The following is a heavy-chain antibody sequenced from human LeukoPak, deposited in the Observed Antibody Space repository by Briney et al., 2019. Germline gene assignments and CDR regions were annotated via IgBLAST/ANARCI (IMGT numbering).Heavy chain of an antibody. D-gene: IGHD2/OR15-2a*01. V-gene: IGHV3-21*01. CDR1: GFTFSGYS. CDR3: ARDVTVASPDY. CDR2: ISSSSTYI. J-gene: IGHJ4*02. Sequence: PGGALRLSCAASGFTFSGYSMNWVRQAPGKGLEWVSSISSSSTYIYYAYSVKGQFTIPRDNANNSLYLQMNSLRAEDTAMYYCARDVTVASPDYWGQGTLVTVSS.